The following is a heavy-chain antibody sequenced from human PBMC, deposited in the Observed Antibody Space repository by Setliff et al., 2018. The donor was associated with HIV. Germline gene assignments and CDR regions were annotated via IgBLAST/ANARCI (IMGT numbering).Heavy chain of an antibody. Sequence: SVKVSCKSSGGTSKTFALNWVRQAPGQGLEWMGRIIPMFGTSNYAQKFQSRITIVADKLTSASYMELSSLRSDDTAIYYCARDRGWELSHPPFFDYWVQGTLVTVSS. CDR3: ARDRGWELSHPPFFDY. J-gene: IGHJ4*02. V-gene: IGHV1-69*06. D-gene: IGHD1-7*01. CDR2: IIPMFGTS. CDR1: GGTSKTFA.